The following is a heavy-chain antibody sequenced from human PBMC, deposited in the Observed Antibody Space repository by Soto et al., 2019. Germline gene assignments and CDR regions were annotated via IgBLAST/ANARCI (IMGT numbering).Heavy chain of an antibody. J-gene: IGHJ6*02. CDR2: IYYSGST. Sequence: QVQLQESGPGLVKPSETLSLTCTVSGGSISRYYWCWIRQPPGKGLEWIGYIYYSGSTNYNPSLKSRVTISVDTCKNQFSLKLSSVTAADTAVYYCARDGIAAAGPVDYGMDVWGQGTTVTVSS. V-gene: IGHV4-59*01. CDR1: GGSISRYY. CDR3: ARDGIAAAGPVDYGMDV. D-gene: IGHD6-13*01.